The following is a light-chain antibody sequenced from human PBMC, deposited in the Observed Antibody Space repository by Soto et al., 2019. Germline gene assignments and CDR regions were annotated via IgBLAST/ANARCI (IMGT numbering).Light chain of an antibody. J-gene: IGKJ1*01. CDR2: DVS. CDR1: QSVSNS. V-gene: IGKV3-11*01. Sequence: EIVLTQSPATLSLSPGERATLSCRASQSVSNSLAWYQQKPGQAPRLLIYDVSKRASGVPARLSGSGSGTDFTLTISSLEPEDFALYYCQQRSKWPPTFGQGTKVEIK. CDR3: QQRSKWPPT.